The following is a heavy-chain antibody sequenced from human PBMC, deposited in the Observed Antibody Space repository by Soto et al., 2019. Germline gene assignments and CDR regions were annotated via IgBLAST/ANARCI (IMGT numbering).Heavy chain of an antibody. CDR1: GFTFSSYW. V-gene: IGHV3-7*01. D-gene: IGHD2-21*02. CDR3: ARSDRHYDY. Sequence: EVQLVESGGGLVQPGGSLRLSCAASGFTFSSYWMTWVRQAPGKGLEWVANIKQDGNEKHYVDSVKGRFTISRDNAMNSRYLQMNSLRAEDTAVYYCARSDRHYDYWGQGTLVTVSS. J-gene: IGHJ4*02. CDR2: IKQDGNEK.